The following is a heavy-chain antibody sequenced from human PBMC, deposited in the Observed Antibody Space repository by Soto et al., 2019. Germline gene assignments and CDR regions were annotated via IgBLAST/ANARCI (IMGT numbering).Heavy chain of an antibody. CDR3: ARHSTDENPSTCMDV. J-gene: IGHJ6*02. Sequence: PGESLKISCKGSGYSFTSYWISRVRQMPGKGLEWMGRIDPSDSYTNYSPSFQGHVTISADKSISTAYLQWSSLKASDTAMYYCARHSTDENPSTCMDVWGQGTTVTVSS. V-gene: IGHV5-10-1*01. D-gene: IGHD2-2*01. CDR1: GYSFTSYW. CDR2: IDPSDSYT.